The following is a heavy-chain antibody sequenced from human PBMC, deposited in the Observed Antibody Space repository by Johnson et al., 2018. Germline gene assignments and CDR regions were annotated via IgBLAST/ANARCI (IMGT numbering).Heavy chain of an antibody. CDR2: IYPGDSDT. CDR1: GYIFSNYW. V-gene: IGHV5-51*01. D-gene: IGHD3-22*01. CDR3: ARHESSDWSPFEN. Sequence: EVQLVEPGAEVKKPGESLKISCKGSGYIFSNYWIGWVRQMPGKGLAWMGSIYPGDSDTTYSPSFHGPVTFSADQSISTAYLQWSSLKVSDTAIYYCARHESSDWSPFENWGQGTLVAVSS. J-gene: IGHJ4*02.